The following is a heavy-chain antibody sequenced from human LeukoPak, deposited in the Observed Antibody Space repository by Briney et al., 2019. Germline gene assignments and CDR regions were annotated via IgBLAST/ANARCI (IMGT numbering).Heavy chain of an antibody. CDR2: IYYSGST. CDR3: ARVGVITYFDY. V-gene: IGHV4-59*01. Sequence: NPSGTLSLTCTVSGGSISSYYWSWIRQPPGKGLEWIGYIYYSGSTNYNPSLKSRVTISVDTSKNQFSLKLSSVTAADTAVYYCARVGVITYFDYWGQGTLVTVSS. D-gene: IGHD3-22*01. J-gene: IGHJ4*02. CDR1: GGSISSYY.